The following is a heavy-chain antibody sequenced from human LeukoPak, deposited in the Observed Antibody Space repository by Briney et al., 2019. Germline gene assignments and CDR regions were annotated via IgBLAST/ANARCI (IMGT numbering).Heavy chain of an antibody. D-gene: IGHD4-17*01. CDR1: GGSFSGYY. CDR3: ARAPVTIGPPFDP. CDR2: INHSGST. V-gene: IGHV4-34*01. J-gene: IGHJ5*02. Sequence: PSETLSLTCAVYGGSFSGYYWSWIRQPPGKGLEWIGEINHSGSTNYNPSLKSRVTISVDTSKNQFSLKLSSVTAADTAVYYCARAPVTIGPPFDPWGQGTLVTVSS.